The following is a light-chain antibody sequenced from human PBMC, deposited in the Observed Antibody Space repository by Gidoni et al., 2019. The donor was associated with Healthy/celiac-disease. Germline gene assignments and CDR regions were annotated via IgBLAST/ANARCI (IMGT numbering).Light chain of an antibody. J-gene: IGKJ4*01. Sequence: ELVMPQSPATLSVSPGERTTLSCRASQSVSSNLAWYQQKPGQAPRLLIYGASTRATGIPTRFSGSGSGTEFTLTISSLQSEDFAVYYCQQYNNWPLTFXGXTKVEIK. CDR2: GAS. V-gene: IGKV3-15*01. CDR1: QSVSSN. CDR3: QQYNNWPLT.